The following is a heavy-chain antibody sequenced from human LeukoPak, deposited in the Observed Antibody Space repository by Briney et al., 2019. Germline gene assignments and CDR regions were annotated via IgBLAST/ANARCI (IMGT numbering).Heavy chain of an antibody. CDR2: IFYSGNT. CDR3: ATTTIRLGY. V-gene: IGHV4-39*07. CDR1: GGSISRSSRY. J-gene: IGHJ4*02. Sequence: SETLSPTCTVSGGSISRSSRYWGWIRQPPGKGLEWIGSIFYSGNTYDNPSLKSRVTISVDTSKNQFSLKLSSVTAADTAVYYCATTTIRLGYWGQGTLVTVSS. D-gene: IGHD1-26*01.